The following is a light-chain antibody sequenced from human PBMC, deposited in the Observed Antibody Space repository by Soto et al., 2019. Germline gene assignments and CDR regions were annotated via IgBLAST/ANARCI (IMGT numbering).Light chain of an antibody. Sequence: IQMTQSPSSLSASVGDRVTITCRASQRISNYLNWYQQKPGKAPKLLIYAASNLQSGVPSRFSGSGSGTDFTLTSSNMQPEDFATYYCQQTYSTPFTFGPGTKVDIK. V-gene: IGKV1-39*01. CDR1: QRISNY. J-gene: IGKJ3*01. CDR3: QQTYSTPFT. CDR2: AAS.